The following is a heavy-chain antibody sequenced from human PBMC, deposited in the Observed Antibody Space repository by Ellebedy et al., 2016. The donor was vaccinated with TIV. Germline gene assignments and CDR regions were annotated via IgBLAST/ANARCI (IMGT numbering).Heavy chain of an antibody. V-gene: IGHV1-8*01. J-gene: IGHJ4*02. CDR3: AKVLERYDSSGYSSDFDY. CDR2: MNPNSGKT. Sequence: AASVKVSCKASGYTFTSYDINWVRQASGQGLEWMGWMNPNSGKTGYAQKFQGRVTMTRNTSIITAYMELSSLRAEDTAVYYCAKVLERYDSSGYSSDFDYWGQGTLVTVSS. D-gene: IGHD3-22*01. CDR1: GYTFTSYD.